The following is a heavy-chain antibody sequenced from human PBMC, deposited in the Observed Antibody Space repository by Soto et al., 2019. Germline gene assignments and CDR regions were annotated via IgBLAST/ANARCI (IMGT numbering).Heavy chain of an antibody. D-gene: IGHD2-21*01. J-gene: IGHJ3*01. V-gene: IGHV1-69*02. CDR1: GVTFRSYT. CDR2: TIPVLGVT. CDR3: RWLINGDSGVSDF. Sequence: QVQLVQSGAEVKKPGSSVRVSCKASGVTFRSYTISWVRQAPGQGLEWMGRTIPVLGVTNYAPKFQGRLTIIADEKASSVHMELGSLRSEDTATYYSRWLINGDSGVSDFWGQGTMVIVSS.